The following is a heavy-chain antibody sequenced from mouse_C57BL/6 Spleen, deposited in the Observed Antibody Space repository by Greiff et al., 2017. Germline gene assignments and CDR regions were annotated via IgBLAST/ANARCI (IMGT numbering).Heavy chain of an antibody. CDR2: IDPSDSET. CDR3: ARNYYGSSPVGYFDY. V-gene: IGHV1-52*01. D-gene: IGHD1-1*01. J-gene: IGHJ2*01. Sequence: QVQLQQPGAELVRPGSSVKLSCKASGYTFTSYWMHWVKQRPIQGLEWIGNIDPSDSETHYNQKFKDKATLTVDKSSSTAYMQLSSLTSEDSAVYYCARNYYGSSPVGYFDYWGQGTTLTVSS. CDR1: GYTFTSYW.